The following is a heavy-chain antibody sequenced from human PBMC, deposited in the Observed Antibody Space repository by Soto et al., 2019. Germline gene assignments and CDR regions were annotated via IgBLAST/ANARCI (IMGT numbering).Heavy chain of an antibody. V-gene: IGHV3-23*01. CDR3: AKVDVSTAGSFDS. CDR1: GFTFSRHG. J-gene: IGHJ4*02. CDR2: INPSGDST. Sequence: ETLRLSCVASGFTFSRHGLSWVRQAPGKGLEWVSTINPSGDSTFYADSVKGRFTISRDNSKNTVYLQMNSLSVGDTAVYLCAKVDVSTAGSFDSWGQGALATVSS. D-gene: IGHD6-13*01.